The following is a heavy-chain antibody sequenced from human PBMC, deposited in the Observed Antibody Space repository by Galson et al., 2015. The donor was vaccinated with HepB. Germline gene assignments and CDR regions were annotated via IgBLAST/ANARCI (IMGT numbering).Heavy chain of an antibody. Sequence: SVKVSCKASGGTFSSYTISWVRQAPGQGLEWMGRIIPILGIANYAQKFQGRVTITADKSTSTAYMELSSLRSEDTAVYYCAPDYYDSSGYTYYFDYWGQGTLVTVSS. V-gene: IGHV1-69*02. CDR3: APDYYDSSGYTYYFDY. J-gene: IGHJ4*02. CDR1: GGTFSSYT. CDR2: IIPILGIA. D-gene: IGHD3-22*01.